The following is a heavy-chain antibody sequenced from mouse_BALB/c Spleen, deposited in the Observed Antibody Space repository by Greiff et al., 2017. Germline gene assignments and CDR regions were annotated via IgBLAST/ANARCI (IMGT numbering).Heavy chain of an antibody. CDR3: ARGSYYRYGFDY. CDR1: GYSITSGYS. V-gene: IGHV3-1*02. Sequence: VQLQQSGPDLVKPSQSLSLTCTVTGYSITSGYSWHWIRQFRGNKLEWMCYIHYSGSTNYNPSFNSRISITRDTSKNQFFLHLNFVTTEDTASYDCARGSYYRYGFDYWGQGTTLTVSS. J-gene: IGHJ2*01. CDR2: IHYSGST. D-gene: IGHD2-14*01.